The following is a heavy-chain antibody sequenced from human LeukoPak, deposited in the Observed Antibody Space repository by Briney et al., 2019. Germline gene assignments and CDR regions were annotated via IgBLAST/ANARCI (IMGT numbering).Heavy chain of an antibody. V-gene: IGHV4-61*01. CDR2: IYYSGST. Sequence: SETLCLTCTVSGGSVSSGSYYWSWIRQPPGKGLEWIGYIYYSGSTNYNPSLKSRVTISVDTSKNQFSLKLSSVTAADTAVYYCARDGVVRGYYYGMDVWGKGTTVTVSS. J-gene: IGHJ6*04. D-gene: IGHD3-10*01. CDR3: ARDGVVRGYYYGMDV. CDR1: GGSVSSGSYY.